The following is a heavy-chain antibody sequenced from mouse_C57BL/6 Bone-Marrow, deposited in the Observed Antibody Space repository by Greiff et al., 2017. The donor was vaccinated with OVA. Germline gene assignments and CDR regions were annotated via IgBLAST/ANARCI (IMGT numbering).Heavy chain of an antibody. D-gene: IGHD2-2*01. CDR2: ISSGGSYT. J-gene: IGHJ2*01. V-gene: IGHV5-6*01. CDR1: GFTFSSYG. Sequence: EVQGVESGGDLVKPGGSLKLSCAASGFTFSSYGMSWVRQTPDKRLEWVATISSGGSYTYYPDSVKGRFTISRDNAKNTLYLQMSSLKSEDTAMYYCARRGIRLYGYGFDYWGQGTTLTVSS. CDR3: ARRGIRLYGYGFDY.